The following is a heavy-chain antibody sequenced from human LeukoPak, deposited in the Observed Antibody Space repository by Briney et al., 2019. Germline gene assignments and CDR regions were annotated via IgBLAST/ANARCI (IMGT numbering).Heavy chain of an antibody. V-gene: IGHV4-4*07. D-gene: IGHD1-1*01. Sequence: PSETPSLTCTVSGDSITNYYWGWIRQPAGKGLEWIGRIHSSGGTNNHPSLESRLTMSVDTSKDQFSLELTSVTAADTAIYFCAKEGLSTMNWDSWGQGALVTVSS. CDR1: GDSITNYY. J-gene: IGHJ4*02. CDR3: AKEGLSTMNWDS. CDR2: IHSSGGT.